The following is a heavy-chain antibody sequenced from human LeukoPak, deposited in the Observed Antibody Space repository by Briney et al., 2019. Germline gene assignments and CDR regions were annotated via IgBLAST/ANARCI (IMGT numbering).Heavy chain of an antibody. CDR3: ARRPAGIQTFDY. J-gene: IGHJ4*02. CDR2: VYPADSHT. V-gene: IGHV5-51*01. D-gene: IGHD2-2*01. Sequence: PGESLKISCEGSGYSFPTYWIGWVRLLPGRGLEWMGVVYPADSHTTYSPSFQGQVTISADKSIGTAYLQWSSLRASDTAMYYCARRPAGIQTFDYWGQGTLVTVSS. CDR1: GYSFPTYW.